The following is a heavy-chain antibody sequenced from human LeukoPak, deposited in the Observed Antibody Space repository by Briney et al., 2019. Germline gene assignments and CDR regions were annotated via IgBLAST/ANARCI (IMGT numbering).Heavy chain of an antibody. J-gene: IGHJ3*02. V-gene: IGHV1-18*01. D-gene: IGHD6-19*01. CDR3: ARLAEWLVWDAFDI. Sequence: EASVKVSCKASGYTFTSYGISWVRQAPGQGLEWMGWISAYNGNTNYAQKLQGRVTMTTDTSTSTAYMELRSLRSDDTAVYYCARLAEWLVWDAFDIWGQGTMVTVSS. CDR1: GYTFTSYG. CDR2: ISAYNGNT.